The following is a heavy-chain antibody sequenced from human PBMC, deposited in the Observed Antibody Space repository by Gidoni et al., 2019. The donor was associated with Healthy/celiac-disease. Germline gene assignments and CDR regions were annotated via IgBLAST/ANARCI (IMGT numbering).Heavy chain of an antibody. J-gene: IGHJ3*02. Sequence: QVQLVQSGAEVKKPGSPVKVSCKASGGHFSSYTISWVRQAPGQGLEWMGRISPILGKANYAQKFQGRVTITADKSTSTAYMELSSLRSEDTAVYYCAREDGGRDDAFDIWGQGTMVTVSS. D-gene: IGHD6-25*01. CDR1: GGHFSSYT. CDR3: AREDGGRDDAFDI. CDR2: ISPILGKA. V-gene: IGHV1-69*08.